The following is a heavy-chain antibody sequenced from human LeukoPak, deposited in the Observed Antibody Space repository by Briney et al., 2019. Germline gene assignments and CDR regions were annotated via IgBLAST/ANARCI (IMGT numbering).Heavy chain of an antibody. J-gene: IGHJ6*03. CDR3: AKGGGYEAQYYYYYLDV. CDR1: GFTFSSYG. V-gene: IGHV3-30*18. CDR2: ISYDGSNK. D-gene: IGHD5-12*01. Sequence: PGGSLRLSCAASGFTFSSYGMHWVRQAPGKGLEWVAVISYDGSNKYYADSVKGRFTISRDNSKNTLYLQMKCLRAEDTAVYYCAKGGGYEAQYYYYYLDVWGKGTTVTISS.